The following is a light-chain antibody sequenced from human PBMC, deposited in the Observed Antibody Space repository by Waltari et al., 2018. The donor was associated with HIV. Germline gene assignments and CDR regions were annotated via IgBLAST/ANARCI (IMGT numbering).Light chain of an antibody. J-gene: IGKJ2*01. CDR2: AAS. CDR3: QQSYDVPYT. Sequence: DIQMTQSPSSLSASVGERVTITCRASQTIRNYLNWYQQRPGIAPKLLIYAASSLQSGVASRFSGRVSGTDFTLTISSLQPEDSAIYYCQQSYDVPYTFGQGTNLEIK. V-gene: IGKV1-39*01. CDR1: QTIRNY.